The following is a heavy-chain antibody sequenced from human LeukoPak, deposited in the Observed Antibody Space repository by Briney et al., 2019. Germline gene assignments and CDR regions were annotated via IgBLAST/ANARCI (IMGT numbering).Heavy chain of an antibody. CDR3: ARDPSAFAGYFDF. J-gene: IGHJ4*02. Sequence: GGSLRPSCAASGFAFSRYWMHWVRQAPGKGLVWVSRIEGDGSSTTYADYVKGRFTISRDNAKNTLYLQMNSLRAEDTAVYFCARDPSAFAGYFDFWGQGTLVTASS. D-gene: IGHD3-10*01. V-gene: IGHV3-74*01. CDR1: GFAFSRYW. CDR2: IEGDGSST.